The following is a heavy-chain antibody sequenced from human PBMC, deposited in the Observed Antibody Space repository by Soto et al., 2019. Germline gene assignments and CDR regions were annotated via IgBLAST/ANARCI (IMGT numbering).Heavy chain of an antibody. Sequence: GASVKVSCKAPGGTFSTYAISWVRQAPGQGLEWMGGVIPILGTPKYAQKFQGRVTITADESTSTGYMELRSLRSEDTAVYYCARSQGGSSSLDIYYYYYYGMDVWGQGTTVTVSS. CDR2: VIPILGTP. CDR3: ARSQGGSSSLDIYYYYYYGMDV. CDR1: GGTFSTYA. J-gene: IGHJ6*01. D-gene: IGHD2-15*01. V-gene: IGHV1-69*13.